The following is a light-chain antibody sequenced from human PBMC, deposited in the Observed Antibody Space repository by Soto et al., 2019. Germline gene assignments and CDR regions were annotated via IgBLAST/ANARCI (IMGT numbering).Light chain of an antibody. CDR2: EVT. J-gene: IGLJ1*01. CDR1: SSDVGLYDY. CDR3: SSYGGNSNYV. V-gene: IGLV2-8*01. Sequence: ALAQPPSASGSPGQSVTISCTGTSSDVGLYDYVSWYQQHPGKVPKLLIYEVTQRPSGVPDRFSGSKSGNTASLTVSGLQAEDEADYYCSSYGGNSNYVFGTGTKVTVL.